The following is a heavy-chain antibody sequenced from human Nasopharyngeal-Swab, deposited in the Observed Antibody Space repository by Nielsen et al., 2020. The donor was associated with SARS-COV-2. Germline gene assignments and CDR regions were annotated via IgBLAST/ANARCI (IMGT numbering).Heavy chain of an antibody. D-gene: IGHD1-1*01. CDR2: ISWNSGSI. CDR1: GFTFDDYA. Sequence: SLKISCAASGFTFDDYAMHWVRPAPGKGLEWVSGISWNSGSIGYADSVKGRFTISRDNAKNSLYLQMNSLRAEDTALYYCAKDGIDERFDYWGQGTLVTVSS. CDR3: AKDGIDERFDY. V-gene: IGHV3-9*01. J-gene: IGHJ4*02.